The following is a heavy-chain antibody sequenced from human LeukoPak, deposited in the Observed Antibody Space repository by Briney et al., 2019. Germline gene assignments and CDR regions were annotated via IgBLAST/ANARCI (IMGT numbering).Heavy chain of an antibody. V-gene: IGHV3-73*01. D-gene: IGHD3-22*01. J-gene: IGHJ4*02. CDR1: GFTFSGSA. Sequence: PGGSLRLSCAASGFTFSGSAMHWVRQASGKGLEWVGRIRSKANSYATAYAASVKGRFTISRDDSKNTAYLQMNSLRAEDTAVYYCAKDPITMIVVVNYSDYWGQGTLVTVSS. CDR2: IRSKANSYAT. CDR3: AKDPITMIVVVNYSDY.